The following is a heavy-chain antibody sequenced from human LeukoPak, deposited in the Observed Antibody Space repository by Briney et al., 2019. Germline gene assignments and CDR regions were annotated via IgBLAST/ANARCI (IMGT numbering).Heavy chain of an antibody. CDR1: GGSITGSSYY. J-gene: IGHJ4*02. CDR2: MYYSGST. CDR3: ARHYYDSTGYYYFDY. Sequence: SETLSLTCSVSGGSITGSSYYWGWIRQPPGKGLEWIGSMYYSGSTYYNPSLKSRVTISVDTSKNQFSLKLSPVTAADTAVYYCARHYYDSTGYYYFDYWGQGTLVTVSS. V-gene: IGHV4-39*01. D-gene: IGHD3-22*01.